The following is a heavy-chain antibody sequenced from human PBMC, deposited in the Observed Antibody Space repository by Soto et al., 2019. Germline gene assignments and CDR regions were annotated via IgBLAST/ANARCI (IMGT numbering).Heavy chain of an antibody. CDR2: ISTSGTTR. Sequence: GGSLRLSCVASGFTFSTDSMNWVRQAPGKGLEWVAHISTSGTTRYYADSVKGRFTISRDNAKTSLYLQMDSLRNEDTAVYYCARFFGSGFDYWGQGTLVTVSS. J-gene: IGHJ4*02. CDR3: ARFFGSGFDY. D-gene: IGHD6-19*01. V-gene: IGHV3-48*02. CDR1: GFTFSTDS.